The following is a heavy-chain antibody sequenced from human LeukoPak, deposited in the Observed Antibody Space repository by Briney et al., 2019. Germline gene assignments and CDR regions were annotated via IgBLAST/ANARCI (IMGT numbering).Heavy chain of an antibody. CDR2: IYYNGNT. J-gene: IGHJ5*01. Sequence: SETLSLTCTVSGGSISSYYWSWIRQPPGKGLEWIGYIYYNGNTNYNPSLKSGVTMAVGTSKNQFSLKLSSVTAADTAVYYCVRGPTTFDSWGQGTLVTVSS. V-gene: IGHV4-59*01. CDR1: GGSISSYY. CDR3: VRGPTTFDS. D-gene: IGHD5-12*01.